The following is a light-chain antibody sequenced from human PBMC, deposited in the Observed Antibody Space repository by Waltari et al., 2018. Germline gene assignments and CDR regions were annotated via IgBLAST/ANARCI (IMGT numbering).Light chain of an antibody. CDR2: DAS. Sequence: XIVXTQSPATLSLSPGXXXTLSCRASQSLRASLRWYQPKPGQAPRRLIYDASNRATGIPARFSGSGSGTDFTLTISSLEPEDFAVYYCQQRSNWPLTFGGGTKVEIK. CDR3: QQRSNWPLT. CDR1: QSLRAS. J-gene: IGKJ4*01. V-gene: IGKV3-11*01.